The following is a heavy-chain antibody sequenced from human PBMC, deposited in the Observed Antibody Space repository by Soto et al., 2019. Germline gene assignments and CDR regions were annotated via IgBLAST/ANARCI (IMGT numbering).Heavy chain of an antibody. CDR1: VCSFISYT. J-gene: IGHJ4*02. CDR3: AKDLRTGVAQNYFEY. V-gene: IGHV3-23*01. D-gene: IGHD3-3*01. CDR2: ISSSGGNT. Sequence: WVSXRLSCAASVCSFISYTSSWFRHAPGKGLEWVSGISSSGGNTYYSDSVKGRFTISRDNSKDKLFLQMNRLGAEDTALYFCAKDLRTGVAQNYFEYWGQGNLVNVYS.